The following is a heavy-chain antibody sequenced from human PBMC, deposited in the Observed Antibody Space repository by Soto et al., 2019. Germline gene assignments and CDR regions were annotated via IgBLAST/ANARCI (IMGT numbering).Heavy chain of an antibody. D-gene: IGHD1-1*01. V-gene: IGHV4-39*01. J-gene: IGHJ5*02. CDR1: GGSISSSSYY. CDR3: ASTPEKRLVSYNLFDA. Sequence: TLSLTCTVSGGSISSSSYYWGWIRQPPGKGLEWIGSIYYSGSTYYNPSLKSRVTISVDTSKNQFSLKLSSVTAADTAVYYCASTPEKRLVSYNLFDARGQRTPVTVSS. CDR2: IYYSGST.